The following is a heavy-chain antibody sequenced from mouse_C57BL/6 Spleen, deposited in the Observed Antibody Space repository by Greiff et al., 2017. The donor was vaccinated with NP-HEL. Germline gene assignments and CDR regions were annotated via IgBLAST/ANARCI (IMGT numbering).Heavy chain of an antibody. D-gene: IGHD3-2*02. V-gene: IGHV1-61*01. Sequence: QVQLQQPGAELVRPGSSVKLSCKASGYTFTSYWMDWVKQRPGQGLEWIGNIYPSDSETHYNQKFKDKATLTVDKSSSTAYMQLSSLTSEDSAVYYCARGEDSSGYVRAYWGQGTLVTVSA. CDR2: IYPSDSET. CDR1: GYTFTSYW. J-gene: IGHJ3*01. CDR3: ARGEDSSGYVRAY.